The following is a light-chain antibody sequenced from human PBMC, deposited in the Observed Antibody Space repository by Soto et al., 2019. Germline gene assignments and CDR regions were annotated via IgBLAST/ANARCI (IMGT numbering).Light chain of an antibody. CDR1: QSVSSY. Sequence: EIVLTQSPSTLSLSPGERAPLSCMASQSVSSYLAWYQQKPGQAPRLLIYGASSRATGIPDRFSGSGSGTDFTLTISRLEPEDFAVYYCQQYGSSPPWTFGQGTKVDIK. J-gene: IGKJ1*01. CDR3: QQYGSSPPWT. V-gene: IGKV3-20*01. CDR2: GAS.